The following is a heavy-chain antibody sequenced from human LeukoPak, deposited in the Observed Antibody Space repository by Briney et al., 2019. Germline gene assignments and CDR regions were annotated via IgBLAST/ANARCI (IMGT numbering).Heavy chain of an antibody. J-gene: IGHJ4*02. CDR2: ISSSSSTI. D-gene: IGHD3-3*01. V-gene: IGHV3-48*01. Sequence: PGGSLRLSCAASGFTFSSYSMNWVRQAPGKGLEWVSYISSSSSTIYYADSVKGRFTISRDNAKNSLYLQMNSLRAEVTAVYYCATLRPGYDFWSGPSDYWGQGTLVTVSS. CDR1: GFTFSSYS. CDR3: ATLRPGYDFWSGPSDY.